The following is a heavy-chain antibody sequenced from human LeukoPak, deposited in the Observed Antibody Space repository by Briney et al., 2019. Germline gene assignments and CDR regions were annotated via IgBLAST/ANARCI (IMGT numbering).Heavy chain of an antibody. J-gene: IGHJ4*02. CDR2: ISGSGGST. CDR1: GFTFSSYA. V-gene: IGHV3-23*01. D-gene: IGHD3-16*01. Sequence: GGSLRLSCAASGFTFSSYAMSWVRQAPGKGLEWVSAISGSGGSTYYADSVKGRFTISRDNPRNTLYLQMNTLRAEDTAVYYCAKNRGDVTSARVGCDYWGQGALVTVSS. CDR3: AKNRGDVTSARVGCDY.